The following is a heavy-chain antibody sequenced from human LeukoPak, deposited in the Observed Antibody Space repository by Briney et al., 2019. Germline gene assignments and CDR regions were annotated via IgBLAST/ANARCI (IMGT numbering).Heavy chain of an antibody. D-gene: IGHD3-10*01. CDR3: ARDGGPYGSGSYSYFQH. CDR1: GFTFSSYG. J-gene: IGHJ1*01. CDR2: ISYDGSNK. Sequence: HPGRSLRLSCAASGFTFSSYGMHWVRQAPGKGLEWVAVISYDGSNKYYADSVKGRFTISRDNSKNTLYLQMNSLRAEDTAVYYCARDGGPYGSGSYSYFQHWGQGTLVTVSS. V-gene: IGHV3-30*03.